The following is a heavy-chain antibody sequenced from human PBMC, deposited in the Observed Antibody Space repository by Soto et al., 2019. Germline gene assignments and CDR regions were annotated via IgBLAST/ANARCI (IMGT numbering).Heavy chain of an antibody. D-gene: IGHD5-18*01. CDR3: ARDTWIQLWSPPDY. Sequence: GGVPRLSCAASGFTFSSYSMNWVRQAPGKGLEWVSSISSSSSYIYYADSVKGRFTISRDNAKNSLYLQMNSLRAEDTAVYYCARDTWIQLWSPPDYWGQGTLVTVSS. CDR2: ISSSSSYI. V-gene: IGHV3-21*01. J-gene: IGHJ4*02. CDR1: GFTFSSYS.